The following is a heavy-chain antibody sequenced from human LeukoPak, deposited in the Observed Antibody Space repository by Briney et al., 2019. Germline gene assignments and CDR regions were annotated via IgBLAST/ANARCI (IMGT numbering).Heavy chain of an antibody. CDR3: ARGGYYGSGNDFRFDP. J-gene: IGHJ5*02. CDR1: GGSFTIYS. D-gene: IGHD3-10*01. CDR2: ISPSGNT. Sequence: SETLSLTCAVYGGSFTIYSWTWIRQPPGKSLEWVGEISPSGNTQYNPSLKSRVTISLDASKSQFYLKLNSVTAADTAVYFCARGGYYGSGNDFRFDPWGQGTLVTVS. V-gene: IGHV4-34*01.